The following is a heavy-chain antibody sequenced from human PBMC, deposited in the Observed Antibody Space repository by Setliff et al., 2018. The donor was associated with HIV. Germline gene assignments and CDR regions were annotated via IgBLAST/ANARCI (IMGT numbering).Heavy chain of an antibody. CDR3: ARMGAARPLYYYGMDV. CDR2: SYHSGSP. Sequence: SETLSLTCSVFRGSLSSGGYYWSWIRQHPGKGLEWIGYSYHSGSPSYNPSLKSRTTISVDTSKNEFSLKLSSVTAADTAVYYCARMGAARPLYYYGMDVWGRGTTVPVSS. V-gene: IGHV4-31*03. CDR1: RGSLSSGGYY. J-gene: IGHJ6*02. D-gene: IGHD6-6*01.